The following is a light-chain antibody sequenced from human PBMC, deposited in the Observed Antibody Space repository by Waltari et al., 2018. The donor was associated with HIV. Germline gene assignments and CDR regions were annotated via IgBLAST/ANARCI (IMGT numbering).Light chain of an antibody. CDR2: EVN. V-gene: IGLV2-8*01. CDR1: SSDFGAYIY. CDR3: TFFAGNNRL. J-gene: IGLJ3*02. Sequence: SCTGTSSDFGAYIYVSWYQHHPGKAPKLIIYEVNKRPSGVPDRFSGSKSGNTASLTVSGLQAEDEADYYCTFFAGNNRLFGGGTKLTVL.